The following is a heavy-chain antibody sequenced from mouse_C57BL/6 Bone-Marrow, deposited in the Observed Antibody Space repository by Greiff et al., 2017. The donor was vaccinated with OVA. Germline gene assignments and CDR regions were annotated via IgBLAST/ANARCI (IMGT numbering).Heavy chain of an antibody. CDR2: IDPDSGGT. CDR3: ARSDYYGSSYHWYFDV. D-gene: IGHD1-1*01. J-gene: IGHJ1*03. CDR1: GYTFTSYW. Sequence: QVQLQQSGAELVKPGASVKLSCKASGYTFTSYWMHWVKQRPGRGLEWIGRIDPDSGGTKYNEKFKSKATLTVDKPSSTAYMQLSSLTSEDSAVYYCARSDYYGSSYHWYFDVWGTGTTVTVSS. V-gene: IGHV1-72*01.